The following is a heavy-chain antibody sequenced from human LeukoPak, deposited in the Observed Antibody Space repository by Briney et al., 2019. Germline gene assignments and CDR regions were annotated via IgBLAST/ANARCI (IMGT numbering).Heavy chain of an antibody. Sequence: PGGSLGLSCVASGLTFNSHSMSWVRQAPGMGLEWVSVVSTNGDVTFYADSVKGRFTISRDNSKNTLFLQMNSLRAEDTAVYYCAKLSLSGRSQSADYWGQGTLVTVSS. V-gene: IGHV3-23*01. J-gene: IGHJ4*02. D-gene: IGHD3-10*01. CDR1: GLTFNSHS. CDR2: VSTNGDVT. CDR3: AKLSLSGRSQSADY.